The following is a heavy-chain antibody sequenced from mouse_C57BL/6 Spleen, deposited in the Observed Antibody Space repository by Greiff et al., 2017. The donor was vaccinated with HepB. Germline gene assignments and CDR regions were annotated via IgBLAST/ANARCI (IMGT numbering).Heavy chain of an antibody. D-gene: IGHD1-1*01. CDR1: GFTFTDYY. J-gene: IGHJ1*03. Sequence: EVKLMESGGGLVQPGGSLSLSCAASGFTFTDYYMSWVRQPPGKALEWLGFIRNKANGYTTEYSASVKGRFTISRDNSQSILYLQMNALRAEDSATYYCARYRGYGSRSWYFDVWGTGTTVTVSS. V-gene: IGHV7-3*01. CDR3: ARYRGYGSRSWYFDV. CDR2: IRNKANGYTT.